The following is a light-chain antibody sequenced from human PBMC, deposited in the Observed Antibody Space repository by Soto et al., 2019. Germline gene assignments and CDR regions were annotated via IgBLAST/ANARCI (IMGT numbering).Light chain of an antibody. J-gene: IGLJ1*01. CDR1: SSNIGSNT. CDR2: SNN. CDR3: AAWDDSLNGRV. Sequence: QSVLTQPPSASGTPGQRVTISCSGSSSNIGSNTVNWYQQLPGTAPKLLIYSNNQRPSGVPDRFSGSKSCTSASLAISGLQSEDAADYHCAAWDDSLNGRVFGTGTKVTVL. V-gene: IGLV1-44*01.